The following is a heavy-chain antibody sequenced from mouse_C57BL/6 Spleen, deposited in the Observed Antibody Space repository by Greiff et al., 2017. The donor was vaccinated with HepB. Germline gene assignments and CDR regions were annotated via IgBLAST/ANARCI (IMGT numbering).Heavy chain of an antibody. V-gene: IGHV1-80*01. CDR3: ARGEVYDYDEGVGFDY. J-gene: IGHJ2*01. CDR2: IYPGDGDT. CDR1: GYAFSSYW. Sequence: VQLQQSGAELVKPGASVKISCKASGYAFSSYWMNWVKQRPGKGLEWIGQIYPGDGDTNYNGKFKGKATLTADKSSSTAYMQLSSLTSEDSAVYFCARGEVYDYDEGVGFDYWGQGTTLTVSS. D-gene: IGHD2-4*01.